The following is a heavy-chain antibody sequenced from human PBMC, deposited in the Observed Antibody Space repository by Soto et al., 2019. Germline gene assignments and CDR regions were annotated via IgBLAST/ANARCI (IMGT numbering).Heavy chain of an antibody. Sequence: SETLSLTCAVYGGSFSGYYWSWIRQPPGKGLEWIGEINHSGSTNYNPSLKSRVTISVDTSKNQFSLKLSSVTAADTAVYYCARVIPGMVRGGNEYYYYVMDVWGQGTTVTVSS. V-gene: IGHV4-34*01. D-gene: IGHD3-10*01. CDR2: INHSGST. CDR3: ARVIPGMVRGGNEYYYYVMDV. J-gene: IGHJ6*02. CDR1: GGSFSGYY.